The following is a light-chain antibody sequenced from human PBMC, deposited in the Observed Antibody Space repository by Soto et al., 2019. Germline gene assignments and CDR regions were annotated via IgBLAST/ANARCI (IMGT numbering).Light chain of an antibody. V-gene: IGKV2-28*01. CDR2: LGS. CDR3: MQPLHTPLT. Sequence: DILMTQSPLSLPVTPGEPASISCRSSQSLLHSNGYNYLDWYLQKSGQSPQLLIYLGSTRASGVPDRFNGSGSGTDFTLKIRRVEAEDVGVHYCMQPLHTPLTFGGGTKVDIK. J-gene: IGKJ4*01. CDR1: QSLLHSNGYNY.